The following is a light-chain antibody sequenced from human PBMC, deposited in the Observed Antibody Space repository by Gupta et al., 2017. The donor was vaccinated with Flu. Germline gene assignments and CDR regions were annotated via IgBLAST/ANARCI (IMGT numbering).Light chain of an antibody. CDR1: NSNIGSNI. Sequence: SVLTQSSSVSGTPGQRVTISCSGSNSNIGSNIVNWYQQLPGTAPKLLIYTYNQRPSGVPDRFSASKSGTSASLAISGLQSEDEADYYCAAWDDSLNGWVFGGGTKLTVL. V-gene: IGLV1-44*01. CDR2: TYN. J-gene: IGLJ3*02. CDR3: AAWDDSLNGWV.